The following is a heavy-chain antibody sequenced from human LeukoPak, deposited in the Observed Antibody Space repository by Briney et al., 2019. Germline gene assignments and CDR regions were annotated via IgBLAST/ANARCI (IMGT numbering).Heavy chain of an antibody. CDR1: GYTFTSYG. CDR3: ARTADYYDSSGYAFYSDY. J-gene: IGHJ4*02. V-gene: IGHV1-18*01. CDR2: ISAYNGNT. Sequence: ASVKVSCKASGYTFTSYGISWVRQAPGQGLEWMGWISAYNGNTNYAQKLQGRVTMTTDTSTSTAYMELRSLRSDDTAVYYCARTADYYDSSGYAFYSDYWGQGTLVTVSS. D-gene: IGHD3-22*01.